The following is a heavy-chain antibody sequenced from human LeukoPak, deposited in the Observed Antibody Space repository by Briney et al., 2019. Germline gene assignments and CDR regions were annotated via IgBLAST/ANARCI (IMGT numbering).Heavy chain of an antibody. CDR2: ISGSGGST. J-gene: IGHJ4*02. CDR3: EKNLIGVVIYYFDY. CDR1: GFTFSSYA. D-gene: IGHD3-3*01. V-gene: IGHV3-23*01. Sequence: GGSLRLSCAASGFTFSSYAMSWVRQAPGKGLEWVSAISGSGGSTYYADSVKGRFTISRDNSKNTLYLQMNSLRGEDMGVYYCEKNLIGVVIYYFDYWGQGTLVTVSS.